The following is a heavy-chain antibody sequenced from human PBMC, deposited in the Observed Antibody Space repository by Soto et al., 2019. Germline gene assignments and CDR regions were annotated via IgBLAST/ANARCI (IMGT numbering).Heavy chain of an antibody. CDR3: ARGRDEYKLGNV. D-gene: IGHD1-1*01. Sequence: QVQLQQWGAGLLKPSETLSLTCAVSGGSLSDYYWAWIRQSPGKGLEWIGEIHPSGSTNYNPSLRSRVTISVDTSKNQFSLKLTSLTAADTAVYYCARGRDEYKLGNVWGHGTTVPVSS. CDR2: IHPSGST. V-gene: IGHV4-34*01. CDR1: GGSLSDYY. J-gene: IGHJ6*02.